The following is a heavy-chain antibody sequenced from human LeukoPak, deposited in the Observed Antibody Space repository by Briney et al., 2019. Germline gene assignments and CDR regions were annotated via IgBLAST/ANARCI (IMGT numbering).Heavy chain of an antibody. Sequence: ASVKVSCKASGYTFTSYGISWVRQAPGQGLEWMGWISAYNGNTNYAQKLQGRVTMTTDESTSTAYMELSSLRSEDTAVYYCARGPIVRQGGFDPWGQGTLVTVSS. D-gene: IGHD3-22*01. CDR1: GYTFTSYG. J-gene: IGHJ5*02. CDR3: ARGPIVRQGGFDP. V-gene: IGHV1-18*01. CDR2: ISAYNGNT.